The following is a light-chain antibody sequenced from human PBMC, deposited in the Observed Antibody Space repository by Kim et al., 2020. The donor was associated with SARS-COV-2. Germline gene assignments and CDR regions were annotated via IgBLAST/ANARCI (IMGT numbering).Light chain of an antibody. J-gene: IGKJ1*01. CDR3: QQYDNYPWT. Sequence: ASVGDRVTISCRASQSISGWLAWYQQKPGKAPKGLIYDAFNLESGVPSRFSGSGSGTEFTLTISSLQPDDFATYYCQQYDNYPWTFGQGTKVDIK. CDR2: DAF. V-gene: IGKV1-5*01. CDR1: QSISGW.